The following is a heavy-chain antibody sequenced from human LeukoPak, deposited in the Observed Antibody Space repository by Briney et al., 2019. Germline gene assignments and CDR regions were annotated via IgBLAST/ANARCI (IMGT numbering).Heavy chain of an antibody. D-gene: IGHD3-9*01. CDR3: ARADGYYDILTGYYLVAEYFQH. CDR2: INPNSGGT. V-gene: IGHV1-2*02. CDR1: GYTFTSYD. Sequence: ASVKVSCKASGYTFTSYDINWVRQAPGQGLEWMGWINPNSGGTNYAQKFQGRVTMTRDTSISTAYMELSRLRSDDTAVYYCARADGYYDILTGYYLVAEYFQHWGQGTLVTVSS. J-gene: IGHJ1*01.